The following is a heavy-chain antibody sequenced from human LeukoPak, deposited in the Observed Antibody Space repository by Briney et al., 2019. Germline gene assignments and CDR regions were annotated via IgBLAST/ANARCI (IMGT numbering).Heavy chain of an antibody. J-gene: IGHJ4*02. Sequence: SETLSLTCTVSGGSISGYYWSWVRQPPGKGLEWIGYIYYSGSTNYNPSLKSRVTISVDTSKNQFSLKLHSVTAADTAVYYCARGKYCSSTSCLFDYWGQGTLVTVAS. V-gene: IGHV4-59*01. CDR2: IYYSGST. CDR3: ARGKYCSSTSCLFDY. D-gene: IGHD2-2*01. CDR1: GGSISGYY.